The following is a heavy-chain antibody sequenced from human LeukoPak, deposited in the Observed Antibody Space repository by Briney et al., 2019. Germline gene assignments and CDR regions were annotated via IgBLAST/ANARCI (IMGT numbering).Heavy chain of an antibody. D-gene: IGHD3-22*01. CDR1: GGTFSSYA. CDR3: ARSYYDSSGFSP. Sequence: ASVKVSCKASGGTFSSYAISWVRQAPGQGLEWMGGIIPIFGTANYAQKFQGRVTITTDESTSTAHMGLSSLRSEDTAVYYCARSYYDSSGFSPWGQGTLVTVSS. CDR2: IIPIFGTA. V-gene: IGHV1-69*05. J-gene: IGHJ5*02.